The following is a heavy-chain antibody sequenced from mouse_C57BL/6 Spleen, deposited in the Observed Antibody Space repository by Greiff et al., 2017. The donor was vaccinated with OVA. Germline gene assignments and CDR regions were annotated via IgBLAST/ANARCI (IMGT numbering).Heavy chain of an antibody. D-gene: IGHD3-3*01. V-gene: IGHV5-9-1*02. CDR2: ISSGGDYI. CDR1: GFTFSSYA. J-gene: IGHJ2*01. Sequence: EVKVVESGEGLVKPGGSLKLSCAASGFTFSSYAMSWVRQTPEKRLEWVAYISSGGDYIYYADTVKGRFTISRDNARNTLYLQMSRLKSEDTAMYYCTREGWEGGFDYWGQGTTLTVSS. CDR3: TREGWEGGFDY.